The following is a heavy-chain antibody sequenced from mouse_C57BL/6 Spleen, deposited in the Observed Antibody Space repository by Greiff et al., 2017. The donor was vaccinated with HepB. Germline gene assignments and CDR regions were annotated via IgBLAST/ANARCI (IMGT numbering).Heavy chain of an antibody. D-gene: IGHD1-1*01. CDR1: GYTFTSYW. J-gene: IGHJ1*03. V-gene: IGHV1-52*01. Sequence: QVQLQQPGAELVRPGSSVKLSCKASGYTFTSYWMHWVKQRPIQGLEWIGNIDPSDSETHYNQKFKDKATLTVAKSSSTAYMQLSSLTSEDSAVYYCARSAYYFGSSYGYFDVWGTGTTVTVSS. CDR3: ARSAYYFGSSYGYFDV. CDR2: IDPSDSET.